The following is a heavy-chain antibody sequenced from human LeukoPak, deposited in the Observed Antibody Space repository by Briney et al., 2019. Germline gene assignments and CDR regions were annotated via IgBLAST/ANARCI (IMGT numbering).Heavy chain of an antibody. Sequence: SETLSLTCTVSGGSISSGSYYWSWIRQPAGKGLEWIGRIYTSGSTNYNPSLKSRVTISVDTSKNQFSLKLSSVTAADTAVYYCARDGVSSHCSGGSCYFDYWGQGTLVTVSS. CDR3: ARDGVSSHCSGGSCYFDY. V-gene: IGHV4-61*02. CDR2: IYTSGST. CDR1: GGSISSGSYY. D-gene: IGHD2-15*01. J-gene: IGHJ4*02.